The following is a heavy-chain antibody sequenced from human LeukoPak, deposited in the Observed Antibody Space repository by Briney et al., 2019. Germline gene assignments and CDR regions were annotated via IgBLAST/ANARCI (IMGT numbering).Heavy chain of an antibody. CDR3: AKDARRYSGWYFFDH. J-gene: IGHJ4*02. D-gene: IGHD6-19*01. Sequence: GGSLRLSCAASGFTFSSYAMSWVSQAPGKGLEWVSAISGSGGSTYYADSVKGRFTISRDNSRNTLYLQMNSLRVDDTAVYYCAKDARRYSGWYFFDHWGQGTLVTVSS. V-gene: IGHV3-23*01. CDR2: ISGSGGST. CDR1: GFTFSSYA.